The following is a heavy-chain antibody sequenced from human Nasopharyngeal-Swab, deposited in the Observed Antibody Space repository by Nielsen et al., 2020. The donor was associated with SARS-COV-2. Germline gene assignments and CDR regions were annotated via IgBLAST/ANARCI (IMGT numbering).Heavy chain of an antibody. CDR2: ISAYNGNT. V-gene: IGHV1-18*01. CDR3: AGDYYDSSGYYYDAFDI. Sequence: QAPGQGLEWMGWISAYNGNTNYAQKLQGRVTMTTDTSTSTAYMELRSLRSDDTAVYYCAGDYYDSSGYYYDAFDIWGQGTMVTVSS. J-gene: IGHJ3*02. D-gene: IGHD3-22*01.